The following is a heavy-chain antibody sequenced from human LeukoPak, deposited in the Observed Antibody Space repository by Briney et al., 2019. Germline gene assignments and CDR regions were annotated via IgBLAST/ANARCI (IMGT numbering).Heavy chain of an antibody. V-gene: IGHV3-23*01. CDR3: ARDNPHYYDSSGIDY. CDR2: ISGSGGST. CDR1: GFTFSSYA. Sequence: GGSLRLSCAASGFTFSSYAMGWVRQAPGKGLEWVSAISGSGGSTYYADSVKGRFTISRDNAKNSLYLQMNSLRDEDTAVYYCARDNPHYYDSSGIDYWGQGTLVTVSS. J-gene: IGHJ4*02. D-gene: IGHD3-22*01.